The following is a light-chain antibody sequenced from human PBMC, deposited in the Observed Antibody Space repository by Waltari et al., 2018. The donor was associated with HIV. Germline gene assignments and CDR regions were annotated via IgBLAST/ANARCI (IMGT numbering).Light chain of an antibody. Sequence: QSVLTQPPSVSGAPGPRVTISCTWSSSNIGAPYAVHWYHQLPGSAPKLLIYGNSNRPSGVPDRFSGSKSGTSASLAITELQAEDEADYYCQSYDSSLSGWVFGGGTKLTVL. CDR3: QSYDSSLSGWV. CDR2: GNS. CDR1: SSNIGAPYA. J-gene: IGLJ3*02. V-gene: IGLV1-40*01.